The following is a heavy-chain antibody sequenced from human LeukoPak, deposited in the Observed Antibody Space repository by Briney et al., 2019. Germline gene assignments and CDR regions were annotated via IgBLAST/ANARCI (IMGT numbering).Heavy chain of an antibody. J-gene: IGHJ4*02. D-gene: IGHD6-19*01. Sequence: GGSLRLSCAASGFTFSSYAMSWVRQAPGKGLEWVSAISGSGGSTYCADSVKGRFTISRDNSKNTLYLQMNSLRAEDTAVYYCAKVSGYYSSGRYGRDFDYWGQGTLVTVSS. V-gene: IGHV3-23*01. CDR3: AKVSGYYSSGRYGRDFDY. CDR1: GFTFSSYA. CDR2: ISGSGGST.